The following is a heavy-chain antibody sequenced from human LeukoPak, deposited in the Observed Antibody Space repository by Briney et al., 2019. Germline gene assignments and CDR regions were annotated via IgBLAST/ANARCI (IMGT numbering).Heavy chain of an antibody. CDR3: AKGGRGYSAKGASFDY. Sequence: GRSLRLSCAASGFTFDDYAMHWVRQAPGKGLEWVSGISWNSGSIGYADSVKGRLTISRDNAKNSLYLQMNSLRAEDTALYYCAKGGRGYSAKGASFDYWGQGTLVTVSS. J-gene: IGHJ4*02. CDR1: GFTFDDYA. CDR2: ISWNSGSI. V-gene: IGHV3-9*01. D-gene: IGHD5-12*01.